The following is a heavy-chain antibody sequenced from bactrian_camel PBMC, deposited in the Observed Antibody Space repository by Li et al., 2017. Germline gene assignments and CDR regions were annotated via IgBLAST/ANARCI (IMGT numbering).Heavy chain of an antibody. V-gene: IGHV3S40*01. J-gene: IGHJ4*01. Sequence: DVQLVESGGGLVQPGESLRLSCAASGFTFSIWTMSWVRQAPGRGLEWVSAIDSGGGSTYYADSVKGRFAISRDNAKNTLYLQMNSLKSEDTALYYCATRSLYSDYWSSAYWGQGTQVTVSS. CDR2: IDSGGGST. CDR3: ATRSLYSDYWSSAY. CDR1: GFTFSIWT. D-gene: IGHD4*01.